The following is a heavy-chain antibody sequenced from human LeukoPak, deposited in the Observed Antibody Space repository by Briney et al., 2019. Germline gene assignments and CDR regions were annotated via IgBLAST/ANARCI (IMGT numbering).Heavy chain of an antibody. CDR2: IYYSGST. D-gene: IGHD6-13*01. CDR1: GGSISSYY. Sequence: KPSETLSLTCTVSGGSISSYYWSWIRQPPGKGLEWIGYIYYSGSTNYNPSLKSRVTISVDTSKNQFSLKLSSVTAADTALYYCAKDINFRLGTAFDIWGQGTMVTVSS. V-gene: IGHV4-59*12. J-gene: IGHJ3*02. CDR3: AKDINFRLGTAFDI.